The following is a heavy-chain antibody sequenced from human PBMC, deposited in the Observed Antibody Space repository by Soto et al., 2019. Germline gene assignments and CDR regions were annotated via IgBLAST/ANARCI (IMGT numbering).Heavy chain of an antibody. J-gene: IGHJ5*02. CDR3: ARGTPSPLIVRSSRGPWFDP. V-gene: IGHV4-59*08. Sequence: SETLSLTCTVSGGSISSYYWSWIRQPPGKGLEWIGYMYYGGRTNYNPSLKSRVTISVDTSKMQVSLKLSSVTAADTAVYFCARGTPSPLIVRSSRGPWFDPWCQGTLVTVS. CDR1: GGSISSYY. CDR2: MYYGGRT. D-gene: IGHD2-15*01.